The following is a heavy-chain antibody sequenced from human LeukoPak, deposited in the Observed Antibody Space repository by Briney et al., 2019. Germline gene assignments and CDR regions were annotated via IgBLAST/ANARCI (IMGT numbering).Heavy chain of an antibody. J-gene: IGHJ4*02. V-gene: IGHV3-23*01. D-gene: IGHD1-7*01. Sequence: PGGSLRLSCAASGFTFSSYAISWVRQAPGKGLEWVSTMSGSGMTPKYADSVKGRFTISRDNSNNTLYLQTNSLRAEDTAVYYCAKDSTPYSGNTFYFDYWGQGTLVTVSS. CDR3: AKDSTPYSGNTFYFDY. CDR1: GFTFSSYA. CDR2: MSGSGMTP.